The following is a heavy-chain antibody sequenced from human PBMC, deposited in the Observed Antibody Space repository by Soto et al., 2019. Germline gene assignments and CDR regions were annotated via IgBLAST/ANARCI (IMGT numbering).Heavy chain of an antibody. CDR1: GFTFSDHY. Sequence: GGSLRLSCAASGFTFSDHYMDWVRQAPGKGLEWVGRSRNKNNSYSTEYAASVKSRFTISRDESKNSLYLQMNSLKTEDTAVYYCARFSGSYTRGLDYWGQGTLVTVSS. CDR3: ARFSGSYTRGLDY. V-gene: IGHV3-72*01. J-gene: IGHJ4*02. CDR2: SRNKNNSYST. D-gene: IGHD1-26*01.